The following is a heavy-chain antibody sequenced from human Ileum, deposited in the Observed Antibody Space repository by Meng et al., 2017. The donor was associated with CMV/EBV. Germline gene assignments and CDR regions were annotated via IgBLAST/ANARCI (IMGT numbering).Heavy chain of an antibody. Sequence: SGFTFSSSAMTWVRQAPGMGLEWVSTIRISGDNTFYADSVKGRFTISRDSSKNTLYLEMNSLRADDTAVYYCAKDAGNGYPHYFDYWGQGTLVTVSS. D-gene: IGHD3-22*01. CDR3: AKDAGNGYPHYFDY. J-gene: IGHJ4*02. V-gene: IGHV3-23*01. CDR1: GFTFSSSA. CDR2: IRISGDNT.